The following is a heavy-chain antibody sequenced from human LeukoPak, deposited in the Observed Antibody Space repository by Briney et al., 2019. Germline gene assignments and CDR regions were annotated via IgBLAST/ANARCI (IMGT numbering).Heavy chain of an antibody. V-gene: IGHV3-30*18. CDR2: ISYDANNK. CDR1: AFTFSTYG. CDR3: AKDRHPARTEGYYFDY. Sequence: PGGSLRLSCAASAFTFSTYGMHWVRQAPGKGLEWVAVISYDANNKYYADSVKGRFTISRDNSKNTLYLQMSSLKAEDTAVYYCAKDRHPARTEGYYFDYWGQGTLVTVSS. J-gene: IGHJ4*02. D-gene: IGHD1-14*01.